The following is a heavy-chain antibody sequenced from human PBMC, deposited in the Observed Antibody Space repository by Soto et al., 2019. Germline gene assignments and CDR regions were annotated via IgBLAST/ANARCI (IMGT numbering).Heavy chain of an antibody. CDR1: GGTFTNYV. D-gene: IGHD6-6*01. CDR2: LIPIFGAA. J-gene: IGHJ5*02. V-gene: IGHV1-69*01. CDR3: ARGRSSPNFDP. Sequence: QVQLVQSGAEVRKPGSSVKVSCKISGGTFTNYVISWLRQAPGHGLEWMGGLIPIFGAANLAQKFQGSVTITADESTSTVNMELSSLTSEDTAVYYCARGRSSPNFDPWGQGTLVTVSS.